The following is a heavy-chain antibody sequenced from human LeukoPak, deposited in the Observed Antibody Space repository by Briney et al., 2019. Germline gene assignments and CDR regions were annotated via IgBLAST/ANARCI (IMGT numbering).Heavy chain of an antibody. CDR3: ARGPVTTHGMDV. CDR1: GYTFTSYD. J-gene: IGHJ6*02. CDR2: KNPNSGRI. V-gene: IGHV1-8*01. D-gene: IGHD4-11*01. Sequence: ASVKVSCKASGYTFTSYDINWVRQATGQGLEWMGWKNPNSGRIGLAQKFQGRLTMTMNTAISTAYMELSSLTSEDTVVYYCARGPVTTHGMDVWGQGTTVTVSS.